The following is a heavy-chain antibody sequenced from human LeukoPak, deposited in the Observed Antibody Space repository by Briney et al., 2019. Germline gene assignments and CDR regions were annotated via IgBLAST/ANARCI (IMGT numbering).Heavy chain of an antibody. V-gene: IGHV3-48*03. Sequence: GGSLRLSCAASGFTFSSYEMNWVRQAPGKGLEWVSYISSSGSTIYYADSVKGRFTISRDNAKNSLYLQMNSLRAEDTALYYCARDWVGSFDAFDVWGQGTMVTVSS. CDR3: ARDWVGSFDAFDV. CDR2: ISSSGSTI. D-gene: IGHD6-25*01. J-gene: IGHJ3*01. CDR1: GFTFSSYE.